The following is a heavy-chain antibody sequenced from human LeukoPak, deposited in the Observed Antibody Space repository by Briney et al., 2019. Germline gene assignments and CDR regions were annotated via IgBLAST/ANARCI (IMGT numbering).Heavy chain of an antibody. J-gene: IGHJ6*03. CDR3: ARVEGYCSGGSCYRGYMDV. D-gene: IGHD2-15*01. CDR2: IYYSGST. CDR1: GGSISSYY. V-gene: IGHV4-59*01. Sequence: SETLSLTCTVSGGSISSYYWSWIRQPPGKGLEWIGYIYYSGSTNYNPSLKSRVTISVDTSKNQFSLKLSSVTAADTAVYYCARVEGYCSGGSCYRGYMDVWGKGTTVTISS.